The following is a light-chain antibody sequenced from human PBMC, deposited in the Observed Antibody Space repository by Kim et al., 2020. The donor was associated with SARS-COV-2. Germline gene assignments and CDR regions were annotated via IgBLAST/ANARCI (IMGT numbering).Light chain of an antibody. CDR2: NTF. V-gene: IGKV3-15*01. Sequence: VSPGARATLSSRSSQSVGYNVAWYQQRPGQAPRLLIYNTFTRASGVPARFSGSGHGTEFTLTISSLQSEDFAVYYCLQYNNWPPYSFGQGTKLEI. CDR3: LQYNNWPPYS. J-gene: IGKJ2*03. CDR1: QSVGYN.